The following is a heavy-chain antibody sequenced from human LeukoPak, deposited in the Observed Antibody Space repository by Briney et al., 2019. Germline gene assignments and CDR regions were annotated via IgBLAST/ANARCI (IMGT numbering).Heavy chain of an antibody. CDR2: ISYDGSNK. V-gene: IGHV3-30-3*01. J-gene: IGHJ4*02. D-gene: IGHD3-10*01. CDR3: ASLGFWGSYYNYFDY. CDR1: GFTFSSYW. Sequence: GGSLRLSCAASGFTFSSYWMMWVRQAPGKGLEWVAVISYDGSNKYYADSVKGRFTISRDNSKNTLYLQMNSLRAEDTAVYYCASLGFWGSYYNYFDYWGQGTLVTVSS.